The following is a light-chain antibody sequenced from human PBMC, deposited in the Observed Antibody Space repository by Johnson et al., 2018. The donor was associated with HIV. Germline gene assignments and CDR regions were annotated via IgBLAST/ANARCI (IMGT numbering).Light chain of an antibody. CDR3: GTWDNSLSPGGG. Sequence: QSVLTQPPSVSAAPGQKVTISCSGSSSNIGNNYVSWYQQLPGTAPKFLIYDNNKRPSGIPDRFSGSKSGTSATLGITGLQTGDEADYYCGTWDNSLSPGGGVGTGTKVTVL. CDR2: DNN. J-gene: IGLJ1*01. CDR1: SSNIGNNY. V-gene: IGLV1-51*01.